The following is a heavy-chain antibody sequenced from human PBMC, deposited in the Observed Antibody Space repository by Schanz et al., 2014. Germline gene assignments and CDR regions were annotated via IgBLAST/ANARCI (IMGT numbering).Heavy chain of an antibody. CDR2: ISASGGST. Sequence: EVQLLESGGGLVQPGGSLRLSCAASGFTFTTHSMTWVRQAPGKGLEWVSTISASGGSTYYADSVKGRFTISRDNSKNTLYLQMNSLRAEDTAVYYCAKDLLYGAPMPLNHLDYWGQGTLVTVSS. D-gene: IGHD2-2*01. V-gene: IGHV3-23*01. J-gene: IGHJ4*02. CDR1: GFTFTTHS. CDR3: AKDLLYGAPMPLNHLDY.